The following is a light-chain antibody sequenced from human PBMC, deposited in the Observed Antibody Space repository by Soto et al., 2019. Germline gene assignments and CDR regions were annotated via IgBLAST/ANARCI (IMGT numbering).Light chain of an antibody. V-gene: IGKV3-20*01. Sequence: IVLTQSPGTLSLSPGERATLSCRASQRVPSNYVAWYQQKPGQAPRLLLYAASSRTTGIPDRFSGSGSGTDFTLTIGRLETEDFAVYYCQQYGSNPSITFGQGTRLEIK. CDR1: QRVPSNY. CDR2: AAS. J-gene: IGKJ5*01. CDR3: QQYGSNPSIT.